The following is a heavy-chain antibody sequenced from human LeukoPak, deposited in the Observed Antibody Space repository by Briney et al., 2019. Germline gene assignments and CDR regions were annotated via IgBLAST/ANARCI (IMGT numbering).Heavy chain of an antibody. V-gene: IGHV3-7*01. CDR2: IKQDGSEK. J-gene: IGHJ4*02. D-gene: IGHD4-17*01. CDR3: ARDQGAYGDELVY. CDR1: GFTFSSYW. Sequence: QPGGSLRLSCAASGFTFSSYWMSWVRQAPGKGLEWVANIKQDGSEKYYVDSVKGRFTISRDDAKNSLYLQMNSLRAEDTAVYYCARDQGAYGDELVYWGQGTLVTVSS.